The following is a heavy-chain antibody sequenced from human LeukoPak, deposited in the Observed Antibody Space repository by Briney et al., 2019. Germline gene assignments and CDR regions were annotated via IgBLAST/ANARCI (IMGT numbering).Heavy chain of an antibody. CDR3: ARNASDSGTSYFDY. CDR1: GGSISSGTYS. Sequence: SETLSLTCTVSGGSISSGTYSWCWIRQPPGKGLEWIGSIYYSGSTSYNPSLKSRVTISVDTSKNQFSLKLDSVTAADTAVYYCARNASDSGTSYFDYWGQGTLVTVSS. J-gene: IGHJ4*02. CDR2: IYYSGST. V-gene: IGHV4-39*01. D-gene: IGHD1-26*01.